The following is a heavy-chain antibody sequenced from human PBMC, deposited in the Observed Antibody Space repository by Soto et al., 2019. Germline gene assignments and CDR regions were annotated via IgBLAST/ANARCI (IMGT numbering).Heavy chain of an antibody. CDR2: IIPIFGTA. J-gene: IGHJ4*02. CDR1: GYTFTSYG. CDR3: ARLSYSTDY. D-gene: IGHD6-13*01. V-gene: IGHV1-69*13. Sequence: QVQLVQSGAEVKKPGASVKVSCKASGYTFTSYGISWVRQAPGQGLEWMGGIIPIFGTANYAQKFQGRVTITADESTSTAYMELSSLRSEDTAVYYCARLSYSTDYWGQGTLVTVSS.